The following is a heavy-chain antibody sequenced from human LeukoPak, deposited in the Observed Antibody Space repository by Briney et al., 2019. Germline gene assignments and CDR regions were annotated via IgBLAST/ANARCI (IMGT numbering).Heavy chain of an antibody. V-gene: IGHV1-18*01. D-gene: IGHD5-12*01. J-gene: IGHJ4*02. CDR2: IRTYNGNT. Sequence: ASVKVSCKASGYTFTSYGITWVRQAPGQGREWMGWIRTYNGNTNYAQKLQGRVTMTTDRSTSTAYMELRSLRSDDTAMYYCATTRRSGYVIFDYWGQGTLVTVSS. CDR1: GYTFTSYG. CDR3: ATTRRSGYVIFDY.